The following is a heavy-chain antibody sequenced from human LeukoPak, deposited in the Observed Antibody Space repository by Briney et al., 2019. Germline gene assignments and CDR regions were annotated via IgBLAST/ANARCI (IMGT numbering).Heavy chain of an antibody. J-gene: IGHJ3*02. CDR3: AREIGYSYGLQYKPTDAFDI. CDR1: GGSFSGYY. D-gene: IGHD5-18*01. Sequence: SETLSLTCAVYGGSFSGYYWSWIRQPPGKGLEWIGEINHSGSTNYNPSLKSRVTISVDTSKNQFSLQLNSVTPEDTAVYYCAREIGYSYGLQYKPTDAFDIWGQGTIVTVSS. CDR2: INHSGST. V-gene: IGHV4-34*01.